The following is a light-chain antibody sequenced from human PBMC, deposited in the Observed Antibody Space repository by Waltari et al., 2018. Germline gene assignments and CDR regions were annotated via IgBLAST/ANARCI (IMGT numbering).Light chain of an antibody. V-gene: IGKV4-1*01. CDR1: QSVLYSANSKNY. Sequence: DIVMTQSPDSLAVSLGERATINCKSSQSVLYSANSKNYLAWFQQKPGQPPKLLIYWASTRESGVPDRFIGSGSGTVFTLTITSLQAEDVAVYYCQQYYGAPRTFGQGTKVEIK. CDR2: WAS. J-gene: IGKJ1*01. CDR3: QQYYGAPRT.